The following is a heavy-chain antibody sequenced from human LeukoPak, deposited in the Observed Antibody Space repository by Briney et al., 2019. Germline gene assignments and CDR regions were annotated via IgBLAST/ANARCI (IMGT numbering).Heavy chain of an antibody. J-gene: IGHJ3*02. CDR1: GFTFSNYV. D-gene: IGHD1-1*01. CDR3: AKKVEGIYAYDI. CDR2: ISVSGGTT. V-gene: IGHV3-23*01. Sequence: GGSLRLSCAASGFTFSNYVMSWVRQAPGKGREWISAISVSGGTTYYAESVKGRFTISRDNSKNTLYLQMNSLRAEDTAVYYCAKKVEGIYAYDICGQGTLVTVSS.